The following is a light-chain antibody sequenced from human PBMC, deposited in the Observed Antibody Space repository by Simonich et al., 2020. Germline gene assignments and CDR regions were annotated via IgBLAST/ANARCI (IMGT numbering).Light chain of an antibody. CDR3: MQSIQLPLT. J-gene: IGKJ4*01. Sequence: DIVMNQTPLSLSVTPGQPASISCKSSQSLLHSDGKTYLYWYLQKPGQSPQLLLYEVSNRVSGVPDRFSGSGSGTDFTLKISRVEAEDVGVYYCMQSIQLPLTFGGGTKVEIK. V-gene: IGKV2D-29*02. CDR1: QSLLHSDGKTY. CDR2: EVS.